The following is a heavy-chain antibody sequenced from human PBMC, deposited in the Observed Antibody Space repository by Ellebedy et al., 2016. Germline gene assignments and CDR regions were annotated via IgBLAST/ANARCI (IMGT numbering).Heavy chain of an antibody. V-gene: IGHV3-48*01. D-gene: IGHD3-10*01. CDR3: AKPSSPGVGYYYGMDV. J-gene: IGHJ6*02. Sequence: GESLKISCAASGFTFSSYSMNWVRQAPGKGLEWVSYISSSSSTIYYADSVKGRFTISRDNSKNTLYLQMNSLRAEDTAVYYCAKPSSPGVGYYYGMDVWGQGTTVTVSS. CDR2: ISSSSSTI. CDR1: GFTFSSYS.